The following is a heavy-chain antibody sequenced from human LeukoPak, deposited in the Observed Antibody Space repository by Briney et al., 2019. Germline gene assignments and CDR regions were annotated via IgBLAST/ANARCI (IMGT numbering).Heavy chain of an antibody. CDR1: GGTFSSYA. CDR2: IIPIFGTA. V-gene: IGHV1-69*05. D-gene: IGHD5-18*01. CDR3: ARVGGYSYGFWFDP. J-gene: IGHJ5*02. Sequence: SVKASCKASGGTFSSYAISWVRQAPGQGLEWMGRIIPIFGTANYAQKFQGRVTITTDESTSTAYMELSSLRSEDTAVYYCARVGGYSYGFWFDPWGQGTLVTVSS.